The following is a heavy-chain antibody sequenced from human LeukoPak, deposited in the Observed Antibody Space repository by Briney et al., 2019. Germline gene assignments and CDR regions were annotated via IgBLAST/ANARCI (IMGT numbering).Heavy chain of an antibody. CDR1: GYTFTSHG. CDR2: ISAYNGNT. J-gene: IGHJ4*02. CDR3: ARDNARELELSLTGVGIAAAAFDY. Sequence: ASVKVFCKASGYTFTSHGISWVRRAPGQGLEWMGWISAYNGNTNYAQKLQGRVTMTTDTSTTTAYMELRSLRSDDTAVYYCARDNARELELSLTGVGIAAAAFDYWGQGTLVTVSS. V-gene: IGHV1-18*01. D-gene: IGHD6-13*01.